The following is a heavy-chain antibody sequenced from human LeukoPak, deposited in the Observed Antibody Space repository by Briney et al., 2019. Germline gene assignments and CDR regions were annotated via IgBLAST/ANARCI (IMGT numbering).Heavy chain of an antibody. CDR2: DSYTGSI. CDR1: GGSIRTSIYY. J-gene: IGHJ4*02. D-gene: IGHD2-15*01. CDR3: AREGRGGHNFDS. Sequence: SETLSLTCIVSGGSIRTSIYYWVWIRQPPGTGLEWIGCDSYTGSIHYNPSLKSRVTISVDTSKNQFSLRLSSVTAADTAVYYCAREGRGGHNFDSWGQGTLVIVSS. V-gene: IGHV4-39*02.